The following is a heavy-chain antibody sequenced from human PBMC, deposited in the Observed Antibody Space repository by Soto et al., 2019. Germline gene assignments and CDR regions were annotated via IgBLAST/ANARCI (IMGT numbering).Heavy chain of an antibody. CDR1: GGTFSSYT. J-gene: IGHJ5*02. CDR3: ARECGGRAMLTTGGGWFVP. D-gene: IGHD3-16*01. Sequence: QVQLVQSGAEVKKPGSSVKVSCKASGGTFSSYTISWVRQAPGQGLEWMGMIIPILGIANYGQKFQGRVTITADKSTSIARMEQGSLTFEHRAVYYCARECGGRAMLTTGGGWFVPWGQGPQVTVSS. V-gene: IGHV1-69*02. CDR2: IIPILGIA.